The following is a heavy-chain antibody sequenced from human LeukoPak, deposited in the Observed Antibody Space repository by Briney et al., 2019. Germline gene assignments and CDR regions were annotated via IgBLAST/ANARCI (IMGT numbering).Heavy chain of an antibody. J-gene: IGHJ3*02. CDR1: GYTFTSYY. Sequence: ASVKVSCKASGYTFTSYYMHWVRQAPGQGLEWMGIINPSGGSTSYAQKFQGRVTMTRDTSTSTVYMELSSLRSEDTAVYYCAKDPGRYGSGDFPGAFDIWGQGTMVTVSS. CDR2: INPSGGST. D-gene: IGHD3-10*01. CDR3: AKDPGRYGSGDFPGAFDI. V-gene: IGHV1-46*01.